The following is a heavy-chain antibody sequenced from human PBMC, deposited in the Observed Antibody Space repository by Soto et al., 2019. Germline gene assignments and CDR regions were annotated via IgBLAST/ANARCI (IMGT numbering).Heavy chain of an antibody. CDR1: GYTFTSYG. V-gene: IGHV1-18*01. CDR3: ARATPLITGTTSDWFDP. J-gene: IGHJ5*02. Sequence: QVQLVQSGAEVKKPGASVKVSCKASGYTFTSYGISWVRQAPGQGLEWMGWISAYNGNTNYAQKLQGRVTMTTDTATSTAYMELRSLRSDDTAVYYCARATPLITGTTSDWFDPWGQGTLVTVSS. CDR2: ISAYNGNT. D-gene: IGHD1-7*01.